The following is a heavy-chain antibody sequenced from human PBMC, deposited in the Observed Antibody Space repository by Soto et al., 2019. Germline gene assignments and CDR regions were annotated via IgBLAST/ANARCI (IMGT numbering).Heavy chain of an antibody. V-gene: IGHV1-3*01. Sequence: ASVNVSCKASGYTFTSYAMHWVRQAPGQRLEWMGWINAGNGNTKYSQKFQGRVTITRDTSASTAYMELSSLRSEDTAVYYCARDLVDPYCSSTSCYVRWFDPWGQGTLVTVSS. CDR3: ARDLVDPYCSSTSCYVRWFDP. CDR1: GYTFTSYA. J-gene: IGHJ5*02. D-gene: IGHD2-2*01. CDR2: INAGNGNT.